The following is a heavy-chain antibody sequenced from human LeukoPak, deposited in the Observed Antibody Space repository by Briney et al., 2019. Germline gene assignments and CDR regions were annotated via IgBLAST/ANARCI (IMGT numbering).Heavy chain of an antibody. Sequence: ASLKVSCKASGYTFTSYYMNWVRQAPGQGLEWVGIINPSGGRTSYAHKFQGRVTMTRDTSTSTVYLELSSLRSEDTAVYYCARRGAYYYYGSGYSTFDYWGQGTLVTVSS. J-gene: IGHJ4*02. D-gene: IGHD3-22*01. CDR2: INPSGGRT. CDR3: ARRGAYYYYGSGYSTFDY. V-gene: IGHV1-46*01. CDR1: GYTFTSYY.